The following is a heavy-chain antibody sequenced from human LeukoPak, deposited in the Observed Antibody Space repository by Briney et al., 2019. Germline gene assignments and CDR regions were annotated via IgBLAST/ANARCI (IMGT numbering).Heavy chain of an antibody. CDR2: INTGNGNT. V-gene: IGHV1-3*04. CDR1: GYTFNSYA. Sequence: ASVKVSCKASGYTFNSYAMHWVRQAPGQRLEWMGWINTGNGNTKYSQKFQGRVTFTRDTSATTAYMELSSLRSEDMAVYYCAREVKGAYSSGWNYFDYWGQGTLVTVSS. J-gene: IGHJ4*02. D-gene: IGHD6-19*01. CDR3: AREVKGAYSSGWNYFDY.